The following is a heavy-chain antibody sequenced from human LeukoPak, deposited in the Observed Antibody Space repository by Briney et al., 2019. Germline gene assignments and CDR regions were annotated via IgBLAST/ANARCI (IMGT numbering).Heavy chain of an antibody. V-gene: IGHV4-4*02. CDR3: ARDRISGWPFDY. Sequence: SETLSLTCAVSGGSISSSNWWRWVRPPPGKGLEWIGEIYHSGSTNYNPSLKSRVTISVDKSKNQFFLKLSSVTAADTAVYYCARDRISGWPFDYWGQGTLVTVSS. CDR1: GGSISSSNW. CDR2: IYHSGST. D-gene: IGHD6-19*01. J-gene: IGHJ4*02.